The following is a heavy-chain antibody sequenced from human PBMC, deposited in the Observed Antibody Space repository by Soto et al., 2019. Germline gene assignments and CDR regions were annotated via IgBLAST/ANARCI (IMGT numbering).Heavy chain of an antibody. CDR3: AREGARITIFGVVRGYYYGMDV. CDR1: GFTFSSYW. V-gene: IGHV3-7*01. CDR2: IKQDGSEK. J-gene: IGHJ6*02. Sequence: GGSLRLSCAASGFTFSSYWMSWVRQAPGKGLEWVANIKQDGSEKYYVDSVKGRFTISRDNAKNSLYLQMNSLRAEDTAVYYCAREGARITIFGVVRGYYYGMDVWGQGTTVTVSS. D-gene: IGHD3-3*01.